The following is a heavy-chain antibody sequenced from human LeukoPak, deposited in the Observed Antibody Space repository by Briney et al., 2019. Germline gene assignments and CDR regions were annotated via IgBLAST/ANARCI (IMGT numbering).Heavy chain of an antibody. V-gene: IGHV3-23*01. CDR2: ISGSGIST. D-gene: IGHD3-22*01. CDR3: AKDYYDSSGYYLDC. J-gene: IGHJ4*02. CDR1: GFTFSSYT. Sequence: GGSLRLSCAASGFTFSSYTMSWVRQAPGMGLEWVSAISGSGISTYYADSVKGRFTISRDNSKNTLFLQMNSLRAEDTAIYYCAKDYYDSSGYYLDCWGQGTLVTVSS.